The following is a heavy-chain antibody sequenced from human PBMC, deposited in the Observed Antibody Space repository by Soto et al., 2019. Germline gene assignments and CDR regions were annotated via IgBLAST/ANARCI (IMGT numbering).Heavy chain of an antibody. Sequence: GSGPTLVNLTHTLTLTCTFSWFSLSSSGVGVGWIRQPPGQALERLAFIYWDDASRYIPSLKSRLTITKDTSKDQVVLTMTTLYPVETVTYYCAHRRGGAGTTSYFDSWGQGTMVTVSS. CDR1: WFSLSSSGVG. CDR3: AHRRGGAGTTSYFDS. CDR2: IYWDDAS. D-gene: IGHD1-7*01. V-gene: IGHV2-5*02. J-gene: IGHJ4*02.